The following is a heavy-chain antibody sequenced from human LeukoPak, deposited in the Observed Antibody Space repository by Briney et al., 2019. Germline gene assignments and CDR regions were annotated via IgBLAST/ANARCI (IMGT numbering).Heavy chain of an antibody. CDR2: ISYDGNNK. V-gene: IGHV3-30*04. CDR1: GFTFSSYT. Sequence: GGSLRLSCAASGFTFSSYTMAWVRQAPGKGLEWVAVISYDGNNKYYADSVKGRFTISRDNSKNTLYLQMNSLRAEDTAVYYCAREGLRYFDWLFDSWGQGTLVTVSS. CDR3: AREGLRYFDWLFDS. J-gene: IGHJ4*02. D-gene: IGHD3-9*01.